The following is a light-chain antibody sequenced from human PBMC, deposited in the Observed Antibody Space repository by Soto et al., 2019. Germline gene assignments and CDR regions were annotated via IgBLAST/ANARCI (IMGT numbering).Light chain of an antibody. Sequence: EIVMTQSPATLSVSPGERATLSCRASQSVSSNLAWYQQKPGQAPRLLIYHASTRATGIPARFSGSGSGTEFTLTISSLQSEDFAVYYCQQYNKWPLTFGGGTKMELK. CDR2: HAS. CDR1: QSVSSN. J-gene: IGKJ4*01. CDR3: QQYNKWPLT. V-gene: IGKV3-15*01.